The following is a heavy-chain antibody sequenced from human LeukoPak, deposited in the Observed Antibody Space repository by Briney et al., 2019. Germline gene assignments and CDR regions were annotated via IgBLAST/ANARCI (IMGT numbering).Heavy chain of an antibody. CDR3: ANHNQSKYRPLDY. V-gene: IGHV1-8*01. J-gene: IGHJ4*02. CDR1: GYTFTSYD. D-gene: IGHD1-14*01. Sequence: GASVKVSCKASGYTFTSYDINWVRQATGQGLEWMGWMNPNSGNAGYAQKFQGRVTMTRNSSISTAYMELSSLRSEDTAVYYCANHNQSKYRPLDYWGQGTLVTVSS. CDR2: MNPNSGNA.